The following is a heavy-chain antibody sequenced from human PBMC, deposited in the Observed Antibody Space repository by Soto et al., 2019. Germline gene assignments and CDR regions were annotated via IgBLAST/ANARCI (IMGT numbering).Heavy chain of an antibody. CDR3: ATPREYSGSYRYGMEV. Sequence: PGGSPKLACAASGLTFSSYWMHWSRQATGKGLVWVSRINSDGSSTSYADSVKGRFTISRDNAKNTLYLQMNSLRAEDTAVYFCATPREYSGSYRYGMEVWGQGTTVTVSS. CDR2: INSDGSST. CDR1: GLTFSSYW. J-gene: IGHJ6*02. D-gene: IGHD1-26*01. V-gene: IGHV3-74*01.